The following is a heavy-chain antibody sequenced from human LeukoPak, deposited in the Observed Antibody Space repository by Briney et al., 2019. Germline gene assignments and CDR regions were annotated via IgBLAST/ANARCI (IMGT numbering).Heavy chain of an antibody. V-gene: IGHV4-59*01. Sequence: PSETLSLTCTVSGGSISSYYWSWIRQPQGKGLEWIGYIYYSGSTNYNPSLKSRVTISVDTSKNQFSLKLTSVTAADTAVYYCARAVGGDGSGSLWGPGTLVTVSS. J-gene: IGHJ4*02. CDR3: ARAVGGDGSGSL. CDR2: IYYSGST. CDR1: GGSISSYY. D-gene: IGHD3-10*01.